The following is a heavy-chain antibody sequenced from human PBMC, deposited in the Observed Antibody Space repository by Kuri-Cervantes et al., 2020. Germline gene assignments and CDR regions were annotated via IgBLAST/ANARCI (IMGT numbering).Heavy chain of an antibody. D-gene: IGHD5-18*01. CDR1: GGSMSSYY. Sequence: SETLSLTCTVSGGSMSSYYWSWIRQPPGKGLEWIGSIYHSGSTYYNPSLKSRVTISVDTSKNQFSLKLSSVTAADTAVYYCARTRGYRSYYMDVWGKGTTVTVSS. CDR2: IYHSGST. V-gene: IGHV4-59*04. CDR3: ARTRGYRSYYMDV. J-gene: IGHJ6*03.